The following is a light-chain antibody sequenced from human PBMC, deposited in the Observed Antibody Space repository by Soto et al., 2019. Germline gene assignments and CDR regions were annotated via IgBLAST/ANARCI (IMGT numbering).Light chain of an antibody. Sequence: SYELTQPPSVSVAPGQTARITCGGDNVEKKNVHWYQQRPGQAPVLVLYDDSDRPSGIPDRLSGSNSGNTATLTISRVEAGDEADYYCHVWDSSSDHLWVFGGGTKLTVL. CDR3: HVWDSSSDHLWV. V-gene: IGLV3-21*02. CDR1: NVEKKN. J-gene: IGLJ3*02. CDR2: DDS.